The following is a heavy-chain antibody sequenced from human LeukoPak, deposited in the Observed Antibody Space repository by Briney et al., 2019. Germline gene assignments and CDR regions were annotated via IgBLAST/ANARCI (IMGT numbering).Heavy chain of an antibody. J-gene: IGHJ3*02. D-gene: IGHD6-19*01. CDR2: IYYSGST. V-gene: IGHV4-39*07. Sequence: PSETLSLTCTVSGGSISSYYWGWIRQPPGKGLEWIGSIYYSGSTYYNPSLKSRVTISVDTSKNQFSLKLSSVTAADTAVYYCARGGIAVAGTDAFDIWGQGTMVTVSS. CDR1: GGSISSYY. CDR3: ARGGIAVAGTDAFDI.